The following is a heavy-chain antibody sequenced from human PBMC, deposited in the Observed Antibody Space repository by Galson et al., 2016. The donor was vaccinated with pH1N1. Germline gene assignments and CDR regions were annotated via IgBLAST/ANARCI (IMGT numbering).Heavy chain of an antibody. Sequence: SLRLSCAASGFDFSSYGMFWVRQAPRKGLEWVAAMWHDGSHEYYSDSVNGRFTISRDNPKNTLYLQMDRLTGEDTAVYYCVRDFSYCRGLSCFSSPLFTWFGTWGQRTLVTVSS. D-gene: IGHD2-15*01. CDR2: MWHDGSHE. CDR1: GFDFSSYG. V-gene: IGHV3-33*07. CDR3: VRDFSYCRGLSCFSSPLFTWFGT. J-gene: IGHJ5*02.